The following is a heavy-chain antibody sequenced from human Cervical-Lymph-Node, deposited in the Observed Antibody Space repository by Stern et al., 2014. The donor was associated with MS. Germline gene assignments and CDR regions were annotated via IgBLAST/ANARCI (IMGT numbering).Heavy chain of an antibody. CDR2: INAKSGVT. V-gene: IGHV1-2*02. D-gene: IGHD1-20*01. J-gene: IGHJ3*02. CDR3: ARELNWNDIFTNVFDI. CDR1: GYTFSEHY. Sequence: VQLVQSGAEVKKPGASVKVSCKASGYTFSEHYMHWVRQAPGLGLEWMGWINAKSGVTNYAQKFQGRVTMTRDTSISTAYMELSSLRSDDTAVYYCARELNWNDIFTNVFDIWGQGTMVTVSS.